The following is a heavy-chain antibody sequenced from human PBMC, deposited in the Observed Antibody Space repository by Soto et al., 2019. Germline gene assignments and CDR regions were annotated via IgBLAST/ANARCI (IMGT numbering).Heavy chain of an antibody. D-gene: IGHD3-22*01. CDR3: ARRKAPGSSGYYPVYFDY. Sequence: GASVKVSCKASGYTFTSYAMHWVRQAPGQRLEWMGWINAGNGNTKYSQKFQGRVTITRDTSASTAYMELSSLRSEDTAVYYCARRKAPGSSGYYPVYFDYLGQGTLVTVSS. J-gene: IGHJ4*02. CDR2: INAGNGNT. CDR1: GYTFTSYA. V-gene: IGHV1-3*01.